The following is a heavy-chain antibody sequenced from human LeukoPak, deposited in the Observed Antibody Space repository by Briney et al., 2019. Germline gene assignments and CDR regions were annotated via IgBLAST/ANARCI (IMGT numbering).Heavy chain of an antibody. J-gene: IGHJ4*02. Sequence: PSETLSLTCAVYGGSFSGYYWSWIRQPPGKGLEWVGEMNHSGSTSHNPSLKSRVTISVDTSKNQFSLKVTSVTAADTAVYYCARGLISGDYSKSFEYWGQGTPVTVSS. V-gene: IGHV4-34*01. CDR2: MNHSGST. CDR1: GGSFSGYY. CDR3: ARGLISGDYSKSFEY. D-gene: IGHD4-11*01.